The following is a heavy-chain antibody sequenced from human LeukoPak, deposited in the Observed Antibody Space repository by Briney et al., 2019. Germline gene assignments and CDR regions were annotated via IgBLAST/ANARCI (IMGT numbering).Heavy chain of an antibody. CDR1: GYGFTSYW. CDR3: ARCMNYYDRSGYYDY. CDR2: IYPGDSDT. J-gene: IGHJ4*02. Sequence: GESLKISCKGSGYGFTSYWIGWVRQMPGKGLEWMGIIYPGDSDTRYSPSFQGQVTISADKSISTAYLQWSSLKASDTAMYYCARCMNYYDRSGYYDYWGQGSLVNVSS. D-gene: IGHD3-22*01. V-gene: IGHV5-51*01.